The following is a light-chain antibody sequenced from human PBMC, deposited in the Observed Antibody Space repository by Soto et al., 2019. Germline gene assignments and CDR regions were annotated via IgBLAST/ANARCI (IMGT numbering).Light chain of an antibody. J-gene: IGLJ1*01. Sequence: QSALTQPASVSGSPGQSITISCTGTSSDVGGYNYVSWYQQHPGKAPKLMIYEVSNRPSGVSNRFSGSKSGNTASLTISGLQDEDEADYYCSSYTSSIYVFGTGTKVTVL. CDR3: SSYTSSIYV. CDR2: EVS. V-gene: IGLV2-14*01. CDR1: SSDVGGYNY.